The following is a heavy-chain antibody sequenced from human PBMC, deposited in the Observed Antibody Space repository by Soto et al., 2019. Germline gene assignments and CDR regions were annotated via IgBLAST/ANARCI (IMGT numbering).Heavy chain of an antibody. CDR1: GFPFSSYA. V-gene: IGHV3-23*01. D-gene: IGHD6-6*01. Sequence: ESVGGLVQPGGSLRLSCAASGFPFSSYAMSWVRHAPDKGLEWVSSIGFRGDSTYYADSVKGRFTISRDNSKNTLYLQVNSLRAEDTGVYYCARKFSSSSFYFDYWGQGTLVTVSS. J-gene: IGHJ4*02. CDR2: IGFRGDST. CDR3: ARKFSSSSFYFDY.